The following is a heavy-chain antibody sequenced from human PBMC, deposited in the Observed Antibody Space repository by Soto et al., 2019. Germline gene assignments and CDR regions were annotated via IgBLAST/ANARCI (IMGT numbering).Heavy chain of an antibody. CDR2: IITMFGAA. D-gene: IGHD4-4*01. Sequence: QVQLVQSGAEVKKPGSSVKVSCTASGGTFSNFAISWVRQAPGQGLEWMGCIITMFGAADYAQEFQGRVTITADEATSTAYRELSSLRSEDPSMYYCARDFGLQNCVDSWGPGTQVTVSS. CDR3: ARDFGLQNCVDS. J-gene: IGHJ5*01. CDR1: GGTFSNFA. V-gene: IGHV1-69*01.